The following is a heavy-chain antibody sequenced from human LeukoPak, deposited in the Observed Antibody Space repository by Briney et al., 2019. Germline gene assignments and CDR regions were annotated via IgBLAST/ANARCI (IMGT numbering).Heavy chain of an antibody. V-gene: IGHV4-34*01. CDR1: GGSFSGYY. J-gene: IGHJ4*02. D-gene: IGHD2-2*01. Sequence: SETLSLTCAVYGGSFSGYYWSWIRQPPGKGLEWIGEINHSESTNYNPSLKSRVTISVDTSKNQFSLKLSSVTAADTAVYYCARGLGYCSSTSCQDFDYWGQGTLVTVSS. CDR3: ARGLGYCSSTSCQDFDY. CDR2: INHSEST.